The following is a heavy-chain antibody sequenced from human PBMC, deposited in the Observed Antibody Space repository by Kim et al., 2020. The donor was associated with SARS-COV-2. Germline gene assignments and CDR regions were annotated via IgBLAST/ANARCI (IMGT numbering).Heavy chain of an antibody. CDR1: GLRFENFA. CDR2: ISFDGRNK. V-gene: IGHV3-30-3*01. Sequence: GGSLRLSCAASGLRFENFAMNWVRQAPGKGLEWVAVISFDGRNKDYADFVKGRFTISRDNSESTLYLQMHSLRVADTAVYYCARGNYFESVRLSDYYNG. D-gene: IGHD3-10*01. J-gene: IGHJ6*01. CDR3: ARGNYFESVRLSDYYNG.